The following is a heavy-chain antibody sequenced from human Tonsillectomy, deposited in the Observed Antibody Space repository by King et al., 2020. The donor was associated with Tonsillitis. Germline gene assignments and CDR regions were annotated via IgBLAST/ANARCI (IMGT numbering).Heavy chain of an antibody. CDR3: VHIRDPRSWSLGS. D-gene: IGHD6-13*01. CDR1: GLTFRDAW. V-gene: IGHV3-15*01. J-gene: IGHJ1*01. Sequence: VQLVESGGDLIKPGGSLRLSCVVSGLTFRDAWMTWVRQAPGKGLEWVGRIKSNPAGGTTDFAAPVKGRFTISRDDPKSMVYLQMNSLKVEDTAVYYCVHIRDPRSWSLGSWGQGTLVTVSS. CDR2: IKSNPAGGTT.